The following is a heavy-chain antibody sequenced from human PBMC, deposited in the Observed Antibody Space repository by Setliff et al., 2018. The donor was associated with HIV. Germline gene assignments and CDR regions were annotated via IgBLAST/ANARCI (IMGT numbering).Heavy chain of an antibody. CDR1: GGSISSSTYY. Sequence: PSETLSLTCTVSGGSISSSTYYWGWIRQPPGKGLEWIGNIHFSGSTYYNPSLKSRVTVSVDPSKNQFSLKLSPVTAADTAVYYCARTTYSGSYFNDSWGQGTLVTVS. CDR2: IHFSGST. V-gene: IGHV4-39*01. D-gene: IGHD1-26*01. J-gene: IGHJ5*01. CDR3: ARTTYSGSYFNDS.